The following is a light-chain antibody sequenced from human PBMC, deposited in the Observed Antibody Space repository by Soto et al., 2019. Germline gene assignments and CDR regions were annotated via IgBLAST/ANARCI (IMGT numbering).Light chain of an antibody. Sequence: QSVLTQPASVSGSPGQSITITCTGTSSDVGGYNYVSWYQQHPGKAPKVLISDVSNRPSGISNRFSGSKSGNTASLTISGLQAEDEADYYCSSYTSIDTWVFGNGTKLTVL. V-gene: IGLV2-14*03. CDR2: DVS. CDR1: SSDVGGYNY. CDR3: SSYTSIDTWV. J-gene: IGLJ1*01.